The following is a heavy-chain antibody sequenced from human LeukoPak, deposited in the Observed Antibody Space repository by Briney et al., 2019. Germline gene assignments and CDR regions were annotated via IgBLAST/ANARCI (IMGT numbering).Heavy chain of an antibody. CDR1: GGSFSGYY. CDR3: ARGLHYSGYDY. V-gene: IGHV4-34*01. D-gene: IGHD5-12*01. Sequence: SETLSLTCAVYGGSFSGYYWSWIRQPPGKGLEWIGEINHSGSTNYNPSLKSRVTISVDTSKNQLSLKLSSVTAADTAVYYCARGLHYSGYDYWGQGTLVTVSS. J-gene: IGHJ4*02. CDR2: INHSGST.